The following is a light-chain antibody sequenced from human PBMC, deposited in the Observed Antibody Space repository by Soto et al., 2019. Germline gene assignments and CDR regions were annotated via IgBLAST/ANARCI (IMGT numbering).Light chain of an antibody. V-gene: IGLV1-47*01. J-gene: IGLJ1*01. CDR1: ISNIGTNY. CDR2: RDN. CDR3: AAWDDTVRSYV. Sequence: QSVLTQPPSVSGTPGQRVTISCSGGISNIGTNYVHWFQQLPGTAPKVLSNRDNQRPAGVPDRFSGSKSGTSASLAISGPRSKDEAEYYCAAWDDTVRSYVFGTGTKLTVL.